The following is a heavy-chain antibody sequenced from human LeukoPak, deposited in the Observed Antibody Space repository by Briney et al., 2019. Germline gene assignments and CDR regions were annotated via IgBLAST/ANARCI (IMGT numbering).Heavy chain of an antibody. V-gene: IGHV3-21*06. Sequence: GGSLRLSCAASGFTFRSYSMNWVRQAPGKRLEWLSSITSSGSHMYYADSVKGRFTISRDNAKSTLYLQMNSLSAEDTAVYYCATFMTTVTIPDYWGQGTLVTVSS. CDR1: GFTFRSYS. CDR2: ITSSGSHM. D-gene: IGHD4-17*01. CDR3: ATFMTTVTIPDY. J-gene: IGHJ4*02.